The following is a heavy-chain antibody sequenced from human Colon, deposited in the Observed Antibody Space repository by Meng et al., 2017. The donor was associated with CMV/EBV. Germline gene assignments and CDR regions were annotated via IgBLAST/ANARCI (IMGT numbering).Heavy chain of an antibody. V-gene: IGHV4-34*01. Sequence: VDIQQCGAGLLKPSETLSPTCAVYGGSFSEYYWSWIHHPPGRGLEWIGEIRHSGSTSYSYNSSLKSRVTISIDTSKNQFSLELTSVTAADTAVYYCAGGSYQAWELLHYWGQGTLVTVSS. CDR3: AGGSYQAWELLHY. J-gene: IGHJ4*02. CDR1: GGSFSEYY. CDR2: IRHSGSTSY. D-gene: IGHD1-26*01.